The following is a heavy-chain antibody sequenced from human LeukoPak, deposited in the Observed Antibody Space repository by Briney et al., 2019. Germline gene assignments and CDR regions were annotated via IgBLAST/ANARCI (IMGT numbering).Heavy chain of an antibody. CDR1: GGSISSYY. CDR3: ARVSDSGSYYPSFDY. CDR2: IYYSGST. V-gene: IGHV4-59*01. Sequence: PSETLSLTCTVSGGSISSYYWSWIRQPPGKGLEWSGYIYYSGSTNYNPSLKSRVTISVDTSKNQFSLKLSSVTAADTAVYYCARVSDSGSYYPSFDYWGPGTLVTVSS. J-gene: IGHJ4*02. D-gene: IGHD1-26*01.